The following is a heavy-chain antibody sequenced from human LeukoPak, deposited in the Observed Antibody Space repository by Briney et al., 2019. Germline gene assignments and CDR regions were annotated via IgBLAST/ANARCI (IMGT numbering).Heavy chain of an antibody. D-gene: IGHD6-13*01. Sequence: SQTLSLTCTVSGGSISSGSYYWSWIRQPAGKGLEWIGRIYTSGSTNYNPSLKSRVTISVDTSKNQFSLKLSSVTAADTAVYYCARDNGWADSSNTDYWGQGTLVTVSS. V-gene: IGHV4-61*02. CDR3: ARDNGWADSSNTDY. CDR2: IYTSGST. J-gene: IGHJ4*02. CDR1: GGSISSGSYY.